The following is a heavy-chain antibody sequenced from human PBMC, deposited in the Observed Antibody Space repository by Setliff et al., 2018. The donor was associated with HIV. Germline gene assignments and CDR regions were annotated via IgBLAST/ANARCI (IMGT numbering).Heavy chain of an antibody. D-gene: IGHD1-26*01. V-gene: IGHV3-48*01. J-gene: IGHJ4*02. CDR3: ARDCRGNYCMYFFDY. CDR2: ISSSGGTI. CDR1: GFTFSSYS. Sequence: GGSLRLSCAASGFTFSSYSMNWVRQAPGKGLEWVSYISSSGGTIYYADSVKGRFTISRDSAKNSLYLQMNSLRAEDTAIYYCARDCRGNYCMYFFDYWGQGTLVTVSS.